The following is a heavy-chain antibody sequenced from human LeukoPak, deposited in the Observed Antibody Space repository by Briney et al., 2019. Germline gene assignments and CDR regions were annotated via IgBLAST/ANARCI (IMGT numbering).Heavy chain of an antibody. Sequence: SETLSLTCTVAGGSISSYYWSWIRQPPGKGLEWIGYIYYSGSTNYNPSLKSRVTISVDTSKNQFSLKLSSVTAADTAVYYCARQPEYGGPWYFDYWGQGTLVTVSS. V-gene: IGHV4-59*08. CDR1: GGSISSYY. D-gene: IGHD4/OR15-4a*01. J-gene: IGHJ4*02. CDR2: IYYSGST. CDR3: ARQPEYGGPWYFDY.